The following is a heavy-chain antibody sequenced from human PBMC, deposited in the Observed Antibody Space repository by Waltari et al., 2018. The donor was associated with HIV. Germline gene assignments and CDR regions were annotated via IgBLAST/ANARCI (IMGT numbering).Heavy chain of an antibody. CDR3: ARDMGVYCTNGVCYTSPLDY. D-gene: IGHD2-8*01. CDR2: IYYSGST. J-gene: IGHJ4*02. CDR1: GGSISSYY. V-gene: IGHV4-59*01. Sequence: QVQLQESGPGLVKPSETLSLTCTVSGGSISSYYWSWIRQPPGKGLEWIGYIYYSGSTNYNPSLKSRVTISVDTSKNQFSLKLSSVTAADTAVYYCARDMGVYCTNGVCYTSPLDYWGQGTLVTVSS.